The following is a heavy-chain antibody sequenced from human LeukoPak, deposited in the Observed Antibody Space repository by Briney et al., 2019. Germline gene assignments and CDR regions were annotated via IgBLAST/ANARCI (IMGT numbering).Heavy chain of an antibody. CDR2: INTDGSST. V-gene: IGHV3-74*01. CDR3: ARESGTTLSVDFDY. J-gene: IGHJ4*02. CDR1: GFTFSSYW. D-gene: IGHD1-7*01. Sequence: GGSLRLSCAASGFTFSSYWMHWVRQAPGKGLVWVSRINTDGSSTSYADSVKGRFTISRDNAKNTLYLQMNSLRAEDTAVYYCARESGTTLSVDFDYWGQGTLVTVSS.